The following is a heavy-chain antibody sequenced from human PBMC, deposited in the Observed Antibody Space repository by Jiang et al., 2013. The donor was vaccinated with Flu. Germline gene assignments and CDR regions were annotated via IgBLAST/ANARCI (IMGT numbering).Heavy chain of an antibody. CDR1: GGSLNDYL. CDR3: ARHLYGMDV. CDR2: INDSGGT. Sequence: LLKPSETLSLTCGVAGGSLNDYLWSWIRQSPGKALEWIGEINDSGGTNYNPSLKSRVTISVDTSKNQFSLKLSSVTAADTAVYYCARHLYGMDVWGQGTTVTVSS. V-gene: IGHV4-34*01. J-gene: IGHJ6*02.